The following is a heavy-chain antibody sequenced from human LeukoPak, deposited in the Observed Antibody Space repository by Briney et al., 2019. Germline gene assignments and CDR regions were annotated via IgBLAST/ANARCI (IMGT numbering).Heavy chain of an antibody. CDR1: GFTFSSYA. V-gene: IGHV3-30-3*01. D-gene: IGHD3-3*01. J-gene: IGHJ3*02. CDR2: ISYDGSNK. Sequence: PGGSLRLSCAASGFTFSSYAMHWVRQAPGKGLEWVAVISYDGSNKYYADSVKGRFTISRDNSKNTLYLQMNSLRAEDTAVYYCAKGRFWSGISAFDIWGQGTMVTVSS. CDR3: AKGRFWSGISAFDI.